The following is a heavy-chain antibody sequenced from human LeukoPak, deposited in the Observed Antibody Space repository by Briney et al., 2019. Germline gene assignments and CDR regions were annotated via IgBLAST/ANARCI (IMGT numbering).Heavy chain of an antibody. CDR1: GFTFSRYA. D-gene: IGHD3-10*01. J-gene: IGHJ3*01. V-gene: IGHV3-23*01. CDR2: VSGSGGST. CDR3: AKRMIRGVNHDAFDL. Sequence: GGSLRLSRAASGFTFSRYAMSWVRQASGKGLEWVSAVSGSGGSTYYADSVKGLFTISRDNSKNTLYLQMNSLRAEDTAVYYCAKRMIRGVNHDAFDLWGQGTMVTVSS.